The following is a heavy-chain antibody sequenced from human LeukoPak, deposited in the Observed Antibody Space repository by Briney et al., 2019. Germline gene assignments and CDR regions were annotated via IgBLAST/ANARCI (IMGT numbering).Heavy chain of an antibody. V-gene: IGHV4-59*12. CDR1: GGSISSYY. D-gene: IGHD4-17*01. Sequence: SETLSLTCTVSGGSISSYYWNWIRQPPGKGLEWIGYIYYSGSTNYNPSLKSRVTISVDTSKNQFSLKLSSVTAADTAVYYCARARPPRDYGDSDDAFDIWGQGTMVTVSS. J-gene: IGHJ3*02. CDR2: IYYSGST. CDR3: ARARPPRDYGDSDDAFDI.